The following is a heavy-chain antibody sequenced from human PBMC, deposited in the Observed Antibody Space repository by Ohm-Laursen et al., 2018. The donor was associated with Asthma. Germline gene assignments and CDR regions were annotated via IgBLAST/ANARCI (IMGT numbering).Heavy chain of an antibody. CDR2: ISYDGSNK. CDR3: ARGEVPGNNWNYCDY. V-gene: IGHV3-30-3*01. Sequence: SLRLSCAATGFTFSSYAIHWVRQAPGKGLEWVAVISYDGSNKYYADSVKGRFTISRDNSKNTLYLQMNSLRAEDTAVYYCARGEVPGNNWNYCDYWGQGTLVTVSS. D-gene: IGHD1-20*01. J-gene: IGHJ4*02. CDR1: GFTFSSYA.